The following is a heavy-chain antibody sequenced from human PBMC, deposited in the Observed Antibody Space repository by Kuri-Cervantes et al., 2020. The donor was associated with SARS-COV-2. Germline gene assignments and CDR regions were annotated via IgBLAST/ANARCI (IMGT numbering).Heavy chain of an antibody. J-gene: IGHJ4*02. V-gene: IGHV3-48*01. CDR2: INVASNTI. D-gene: IGHD6-13*01. CDR1: GFTFRNSG. Sequence: GESLKISCAASGFTFRNSGMTWVRQAPGKGLEWIAYINVASNTIYYADSVQGRFTISRDNARNSLFLEMNSLRAEDTAVYYCARDLNRSSWYGNIERMFDSWGRGTLVTVSS. CDR3: ARDLNRSSWYGNIERMFDS.